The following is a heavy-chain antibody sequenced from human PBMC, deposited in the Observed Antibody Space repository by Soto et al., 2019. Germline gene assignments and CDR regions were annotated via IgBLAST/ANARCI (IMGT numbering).Heavy chain of an antibody. CDR1: GGSISSGGYY. CDR3: ARGGNKQNDY. CDR2: IYYSGST. Sequence: SETLSLTCTVSGGSISSGGYYWSWIRQHPGKGLEWIGYIYYSGSTYYNPSLKSRVTISVDTSKNQFSLKLSSVTAEDTAVYYCARGGNKQNDYWGQGTLVTVSS. D-gene: IGHD3-16*01. V-gene: IGHV4-31*03. J-gene: IGHJ4*02.